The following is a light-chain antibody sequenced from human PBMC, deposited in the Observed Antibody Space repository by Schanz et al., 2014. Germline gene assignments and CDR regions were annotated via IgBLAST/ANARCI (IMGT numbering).Light chain of an antibody. Sequence: DIQMTQSLSSLSASVGDRVTITCRASQSISSYLNWYQQKPGKAPKLLIYAASSLQSGVPSRFSGSGSGTEFILTISSLQPEDVATYYCQEYNSAPWTFGQGTKVEIK. CDR1: QSISSY. CDR2: AAS. J-gene: IGKJ1*01. V-gene: IGKV1-39*01. CDR3: QEYNSAPWT.